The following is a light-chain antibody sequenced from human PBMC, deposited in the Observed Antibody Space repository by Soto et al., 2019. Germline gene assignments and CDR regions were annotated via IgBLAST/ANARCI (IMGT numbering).Light chain of an antibody. Sequence: QSALTQPRSVSGSPGQSVSISCTGTSSDVGAYNYVSWYQQHPGKAPKVMIYDVSQRPSGVPDRFSGSKSGNTASLTISGLQSEDEADYYCCSYAGRYTYVFGTGTQLTVL. V-gene: IGLV2-11*01. CDR1: SSDVGAYNY. J-gene: IGLJ1*01. CDR2: DVS. CDR3: CSYAGRYTYV.